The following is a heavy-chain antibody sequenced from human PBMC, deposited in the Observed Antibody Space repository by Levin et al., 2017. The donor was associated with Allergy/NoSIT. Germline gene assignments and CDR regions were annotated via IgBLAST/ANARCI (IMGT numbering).Heavy chain of an antibody. Sequence: GGSLRLSCAASGFTFSGYAMIWVRQAPGKGLEWVSGMSGTSGNTNHADSVKGRFTVSRDNSKNTLYLQMNSLRAEDTAVYYCARLSSGSPSYFDYWGQGTVVTVSS. CDR1: GFTFSGYA. D-gene: IGHD1-26*01. CDR2: MSGTSGNT. V-gene: IGHV3-23*01. J-gene: IGHJ4*02. CDR3: ARLSSGSPSYFDY.